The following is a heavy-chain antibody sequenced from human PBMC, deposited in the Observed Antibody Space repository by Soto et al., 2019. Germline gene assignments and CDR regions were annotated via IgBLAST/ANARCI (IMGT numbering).Heavy chain of an antibody. Sequence: LRLSCAASGFTFSSYGMHWVRQAPGKGLEWVAVILYDGSKKYYADFVKGRFTISRDNSKNALYLQMSSLRAEDTALYYCVKDGSSGWPYFDDMDVWGRGTTVTVSS. CDR1: GFTFSSYG. CDR3: VKDGSSGWPYFDDMDV. CDR2: ILYDGSKK. V-gene: IGHV3-30*18. J-gene: IGHJ6*02. D-gene: IGHD6-19*01.